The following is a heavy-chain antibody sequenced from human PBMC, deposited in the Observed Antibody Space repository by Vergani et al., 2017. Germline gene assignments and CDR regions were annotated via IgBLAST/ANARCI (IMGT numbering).Heavy chain of an antibody. CDR2: INHSGTI. Sequence: QVQFQQLGPGLLKPSETLSLTCAVYGGSLSGYYWSWIRLAPGKGLEWFGEINHSGTINYNPTLKSPFNVSIDTSRDHFSLKLRSVSAADTAVYFCARRAERWETLLRDDFDVWGQGTFVTVSP. V-gene: IGHV4-34*01. D-gene: IGHD1-26*01. CDR3: ARRAERWETLLRDDFDV. J-gene: IGHJ3*01. CDR1: GGSLSGYY.